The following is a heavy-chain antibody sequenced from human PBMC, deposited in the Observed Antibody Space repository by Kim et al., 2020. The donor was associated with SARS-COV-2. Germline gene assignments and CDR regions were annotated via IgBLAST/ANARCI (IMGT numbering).Heavy chain of an antibody. Sequence: SETLSLTCTVSGGSISSSSYYWGWIRQPPGKGLEWIGSIYYSGSTYYNPSLKSRVTISVDTSKNQFSLKLSSVTAADTAVYYCALRWQQWMIDAFDIWGQGTMVTVSS. V-gene: IGHV4-39*01. D-gene: IGHD6-19*01. J-gene: IGHJ3*02. CDR2: IYYSGST. CDR3: ALRWQQWMIDAFDI. CDR1: GGSISSSSYY.